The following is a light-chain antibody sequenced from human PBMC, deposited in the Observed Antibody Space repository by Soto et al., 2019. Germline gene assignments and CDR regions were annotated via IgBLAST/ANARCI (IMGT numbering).Light chain of an antibody. J-gene: IGLJ2*01. Sequence: QSALTQPPSASGTPGQRVTISCYGSSSNIGSNTVNWYQQLPGTAPKLLIYSNNQRPSGLPDRFSGSKSGTSASLAISGLQSEDEADYYCAAWDDSLNGLVVFGGGTKLTVL. CDR3: AAWDDSLNGLVV. V-gene: IGLV1-44*01. CDR2: SNN. CDR1: SSNIGSNT.